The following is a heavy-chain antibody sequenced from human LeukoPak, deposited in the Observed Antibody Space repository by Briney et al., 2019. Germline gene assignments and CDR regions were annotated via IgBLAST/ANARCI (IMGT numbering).Heavy chain of an antibody. CDR3: ARRDSGSLLRGGYYFDY. Sequence: ASVEVSCKASGGTFSSYAISWVRQAPGQGLEWMGGIIPIFGTANYAQKFQGRVTITADESTSTAYMELSSLRSEDTAVYYCARRDSGSLLRGGYYFDYWGQGTLVTVSS. J-gene: IGHJ4*02. D-gene: IGHD1-26*01. V-gene: IGHV1-69*13. CDR2: IIPIFGTA. CDR1: GGTFSSYA.